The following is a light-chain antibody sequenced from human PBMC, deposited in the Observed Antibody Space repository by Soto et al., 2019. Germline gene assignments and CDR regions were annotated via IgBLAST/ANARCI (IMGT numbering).Light chain of an antibody. CDR2: AAS. J-gene: IGKJ4*01. V-gene: IGKV1-9*01. CDR3: QQLNSYHFLT. Sequence: DIQLTQSPSFLSASVGDRVTITCRASQGISSYLAWYQQKPGKAPKLLIYAASTLQSGVPSRFSGSGSGTDVTLTISSLKRKDFETYYCQQLNSYHFLTFGGGTKVEIK. CDR1: QGISSY.